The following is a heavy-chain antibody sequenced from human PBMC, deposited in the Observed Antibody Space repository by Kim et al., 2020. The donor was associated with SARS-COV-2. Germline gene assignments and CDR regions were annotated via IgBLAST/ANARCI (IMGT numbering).Heavy chain of an antibody. Sequence: ASVKVSCKASGYPFTTYYIHWLRQAPGQGLEWMGIINPSGGTTSYPQKFQGRVTMTRDTSTSTVYMELSSLRSEDTAVYYCTRDLVVAANPHYDYWGQGT. CDR2: INPSGGTT. CDR1: GYPFTTYY. V-gene: IGHV1-46*01. D-gene: IGHD2-15*01. J-gene: IGHJ4*02. CDR3: TRDLVVAANPHYDY.